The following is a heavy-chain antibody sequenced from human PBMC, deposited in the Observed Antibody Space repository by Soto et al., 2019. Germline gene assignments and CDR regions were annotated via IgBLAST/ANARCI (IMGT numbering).Heavy chain of an antibody. CDR1: VFTFSNYG. V-gene: IGHV3-33*01. D-gene: IGHD2-21*01. CDR2: IWYDGNNK. J-gene: IGHJ4*02. CDR3: ARGLNSLFDY. Sequence: GCLILSFGASVFTFSNYGMHWGRQAPGKGLEWVAVIWYDGNNKYYADSVKGRFTISRDNSNKTLYVQMTSLRAEDTAVYYCARGLNSLFDYWGQGTMVTVSS.